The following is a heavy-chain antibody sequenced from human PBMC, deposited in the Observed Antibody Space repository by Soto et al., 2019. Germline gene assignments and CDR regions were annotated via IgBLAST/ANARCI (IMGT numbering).Heavy chain of an antibody. CDR3: ARDSRLKWFGGLRGYFSLDI. Sequence: QVQLVESGGGVVQPGMSLRLSCAASGFTFNNYAFHWVRQAPGKGLDWVAFFSYDGSNLFYADSVRGRFTISRDSSKNTLYLQMDGLRAEDTAVYYCARDSRLKWFGGLRGYFSLDIWGQGTTVAVSS. J-gene: IGHJ6*01. D-gene: IGHD3-10*01. CDR2: FSYDGSNL. CDR1: GFTFNNYA. V-gene: IGHV3-30-3*01.